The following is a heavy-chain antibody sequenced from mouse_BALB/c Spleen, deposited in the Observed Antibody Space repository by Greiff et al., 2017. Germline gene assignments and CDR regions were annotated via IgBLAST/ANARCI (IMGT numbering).Heavy chain of an antibody. Sequence: VQLQQSAAELARPGASVKMSCKASGYTFTSYTMHWVKQRPGQGLEWIGYINPSSGYTEYNQKFKDKTTLTADKSSSTAYMQLSSLTSEDSAVYYCARGIYDYDVWYFDVWGAGTTVTVSS. D-gene: IGHD2-4*01. J-gene: IGHJ1*01. CDR1: GYTFTSYT. V-gene: IGHV1-4*02. CDR3: ARGIYDYDVWYFDV. CDR2: INPSSGYT.